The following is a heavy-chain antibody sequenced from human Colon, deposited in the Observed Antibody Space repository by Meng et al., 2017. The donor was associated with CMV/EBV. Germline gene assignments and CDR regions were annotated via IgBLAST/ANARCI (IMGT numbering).Heavy chain of an antibody. V-gene: IGHV3-15*07. D-gene: IGHD3-3*01. CDR2: IKPNADGGTI. Sequence: AWMNWVRQAPGGGMEWVGRIKPNADGGTIDYAASVKGRFTISRDDSKSTVVLQMNALKTEDTAVYFCTTGLLRFLEFYMSPQPEFDYWGQGTLVTVSS. CDR1: AW. J-gene: IGHJ4*02. CDR3: TTGLLRFLEFYMSPQPEFDY.